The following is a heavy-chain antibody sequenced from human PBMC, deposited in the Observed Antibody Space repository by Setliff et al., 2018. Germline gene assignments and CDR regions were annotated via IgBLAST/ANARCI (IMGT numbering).Heavy chain of an antibody. CDR2: IDHSGIT. Sequence: SETLSLTCAVYGGSFSGYYWSWIRQPPGKGPEWIGEIDHSGITNYNPSLKSRVTISIDTSKNQFSLRLSSVTATDTAVYYCARGRRITMIVVPPGVFDIWGQGTMVTVSS. V-gene: IGHV4-34*01. CDR1: GGSFSGYY. D-gene: IGHD3-22*01. J-gene: IGHJ3*02. CDR3: ARGRRITMIVVPPGVFDI.